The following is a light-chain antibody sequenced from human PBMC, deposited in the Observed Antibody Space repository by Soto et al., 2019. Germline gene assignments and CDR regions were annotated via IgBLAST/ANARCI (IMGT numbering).Light chain of an antibody. J-gene: IGKJ4*01. CDR1: HRVNTY. CDR2: DAS. Sequence: EILMTPSPATLSVSPCERAALSFSASHRVNTYFAWYHQRHGQAPTLLIYDASTRATGIPARFSGSGSGTEFTLTISSRQSEDFAVYYCQQHHKRPPLTFGGGTKVDIK. CDR3: QQHHKRPPLT. V-gene: IGKV3-15*01.